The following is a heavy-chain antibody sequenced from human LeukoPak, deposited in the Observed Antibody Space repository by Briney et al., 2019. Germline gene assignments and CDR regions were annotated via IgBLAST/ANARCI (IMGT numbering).Heavy chain of an antibody. Sequence: SETLSLTCAVYGGSFSGYYWSWIRQPPGKGLEWTGEINHSGSTNYNPSLKSRVTISVDTSKNQFSLKLSSVTAADTAVYYCARALYKLVPDYWGQGTLVTVSS. CDR1: GGSFSGYY. D-gene: IGHD6-13*01. CDR2: INHSGST. CDR3: ARALYKLVPDY. V-gene: IGHV4-34*01. J-gene: IGHJ4*02.